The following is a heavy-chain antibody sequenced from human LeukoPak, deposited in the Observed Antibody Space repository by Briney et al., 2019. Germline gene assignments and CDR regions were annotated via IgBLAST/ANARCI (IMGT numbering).Heavy chain of an antibody. V-gene: IGHV3-23*01. J-gene: IGHJ4*02. Sequence: GGSLRLSCAASGFTFSSYAMSWVRQAPGRGLEWVSAISGGGGSTYYADSVKGRFTISRDNSKNTLYLQMNCLRAEDTAVHYCAKADCGGDCYGIDYWGQGTLVTVSS. CDR3: AKADCGGDCYGIDY. CDR2: ISGGGGST. CDR1: GFTFSSYA. D-gene: IGHD2-21*02.